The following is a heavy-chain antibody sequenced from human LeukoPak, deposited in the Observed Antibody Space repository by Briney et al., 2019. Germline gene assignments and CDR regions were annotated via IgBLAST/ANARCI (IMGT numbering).Heavy chain of an antibody. CDR1: GFSFSTYG. Sequence: GGSLRLSCAASGFSFSTYGMHWVRQAPGKGLEGVPFIRHDGSNKYYADSVKGRFTISRDNSKNTLSLQMNSLRSEDTAVYYCVKDYSGTDGLDIWGQGTMVTVS. J-gene: IGHJ3*02. CDR2: IRHDGSNK. V-gene: IGHV3-30*02. CDR3: VKDYSGTDGLDI. D-gene: IGHD1-26*01.